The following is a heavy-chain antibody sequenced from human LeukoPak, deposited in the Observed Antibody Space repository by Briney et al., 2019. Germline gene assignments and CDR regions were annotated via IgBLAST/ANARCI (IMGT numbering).Heavy chain of an antibody. Sequence: GGSLRLSCAASGFTFTNYGMHWVRQAPGKGLEWVAVISYDGSNKYYGDSVKGRFTISRDNSKNTPYLQMNSLRAEDTAVYYCARGSASAPTPRDI. D-gene: IGHD3-3*01. V-gene: IGHV3-30*03. CDR1: GFTFTNYG. CDR2: ISYDGSNK. CDR3: ARGSASAPTPRDI. J-gene: IGHJ3*02.